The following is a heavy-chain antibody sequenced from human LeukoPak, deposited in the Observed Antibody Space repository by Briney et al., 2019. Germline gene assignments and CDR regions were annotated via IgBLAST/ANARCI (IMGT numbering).Heavy chain of an antibody. Sequence: GGSLRLSCAASGFTVSSNYMSWVRQAPGKGLEWVSSISSSSSYIYYADSVKGRFTISRDNAKNSLYLQMNSLRAEDTALYYCAKDSIPIGLLWFGELLWSYFDYWGQGTLVTVSS. V-gene: IGHV3-21*04. D-gene: IGHD3-10*01. CDR1: GFTVSSNY. CDR2: ISSSSSYI. CDR3: AKDSIPIGLLWFGELLWSYFDY. J-gene: IGHJ4*02.